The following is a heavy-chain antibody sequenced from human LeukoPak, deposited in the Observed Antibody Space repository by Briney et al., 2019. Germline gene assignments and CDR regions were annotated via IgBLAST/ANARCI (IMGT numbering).Heavy chain of an antibody. V-gene: IGHV4-39*01. CDR1: GDSISSSSYY. CDR3: ASLPGYSYGTGIDY. D-gene: IGHD5-18*01. Sequence: PSETLSLTCAVSGDSISSSSYYWGWLRQPPGKGLEWIGSMHYSGNTYYTPSLKSRVTISVDTSKNQFSLELSSVTAVDTAVYYCASLPGYSYGTGIDYWGQGTLVTVSS. J-gene: IGHJ4*02. CDR2: MHYSGNT.